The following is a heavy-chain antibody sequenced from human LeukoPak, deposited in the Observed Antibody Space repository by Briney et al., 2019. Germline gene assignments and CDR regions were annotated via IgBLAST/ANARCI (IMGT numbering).Heavy chain of an antibody. J-gene: IGHJ4*02. Sequence: GGSLRLSCAASGFTFSSYWMHWVRQAPGKGLVWVSRINSDGSSTSYADSVKGRFTISRDNAKNTLDLQMNSLRAEDTAVYYCARDGILGSHDSWGQGTLVAVSS. CDR2: INSDGSST. V-gene: IGHV3-74*01. CDR3: ARDGILGSHDS. CDR1: GFTFSSYW. D-gene: IGHD3-3*02.